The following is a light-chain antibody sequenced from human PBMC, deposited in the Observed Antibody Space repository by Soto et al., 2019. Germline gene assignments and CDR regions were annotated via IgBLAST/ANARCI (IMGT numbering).Light chain of an antibody. CDR3: QQLTDWPPQWT. CDR1: RSVSSD. J-gene: IGKJ1*01. V-gene: IGKV3-15*01. Sequence: EVVLTQSPVTLSLSPGERATLSCRASRSVSSDLAWYQQKPGQAPRLLIYGASTRATGIPARFSGSGSGTEFTLTISSLQSEDFAVYYCQQLTDWPPQWTFGQGTKVDIK. CDR2: GAS.